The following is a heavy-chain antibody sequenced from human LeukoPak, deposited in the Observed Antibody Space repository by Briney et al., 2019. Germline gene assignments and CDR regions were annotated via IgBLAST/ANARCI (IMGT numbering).Heavy chain of an antibody. V-gene: IGHV4-34*01. J-gene: IGHJ1*01. D-gene: IGHD3-22*01. CDR1: GGSFSGYY. CDR3: ASPRGDDSGGYYTWYFHH. Sequence: KPSGTLSLTCAVYGGSFSGYYWSWIRQPPGKGLEWIGEINHSGSTNYNPSLKSRVTISVDTSKNQFSLKLSSVTAADTAVYFCASPRGDDSGGYYTWYFHHWGQGILVTVSS. CDR2: INHSGST.